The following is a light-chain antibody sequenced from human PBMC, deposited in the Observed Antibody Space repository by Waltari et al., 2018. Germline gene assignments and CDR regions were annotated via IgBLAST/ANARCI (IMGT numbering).Light chain of an antibody. J-gene: IGLJ2*01. CDR2: DVT. CDR1: SNDVGGYNY. V-gene: IGLV2-8*01. CDR3: CSYAGSNSLV. Sequence: QSALTQPPSASGSRGQSVTISCTGTSNDVGGYNYVSWYQQHPGKAPKFMIYDVTKRPSGVPDRFSGSKSGNTASLTVSGLQAEDEADYYCCSYAGSNSLVFGGGTKLTVL.